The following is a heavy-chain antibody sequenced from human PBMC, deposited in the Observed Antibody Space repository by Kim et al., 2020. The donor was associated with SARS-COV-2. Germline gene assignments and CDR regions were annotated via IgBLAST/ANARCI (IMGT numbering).Heavy chain of an antibody. V-gene: IGHV3-23*01. Sequence: GGSLRLSCAASGFTFSAFAMRWVRQAPGKGLEWVSGISGRESSTSYADSVKGRFIISRDNSKNTLHLQMNGLRAEDTAVYYCAKHFGSSGTGLQHWFHGT. J-gene: IGHJ1*01. CDR2: ISGRESST. CDR1: GFTFSAFA. D-gene: IGHD3-22*01. CDR3: AKHFGSSGTGLQH.